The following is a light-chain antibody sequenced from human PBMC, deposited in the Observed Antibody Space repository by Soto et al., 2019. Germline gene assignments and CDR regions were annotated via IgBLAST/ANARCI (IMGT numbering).Light chain of an antibody. Sequence: QTVVTQPPSASGTPGQRVTISCSGSSSNIGSNTVNWYQQLPGTAPKLLIYSNNQRPSGVTDRFSGSKSGTSASLAISGLQSEDEADYYCAAWDDSLNGSVVFGGGTKLTVL. V-gene: IGLV1-44*01. CDR3: AAWDDSLNGSVV. CDR2: SNN. CDR1: SSNIGSNT. J-gene: IGLJ2*01.